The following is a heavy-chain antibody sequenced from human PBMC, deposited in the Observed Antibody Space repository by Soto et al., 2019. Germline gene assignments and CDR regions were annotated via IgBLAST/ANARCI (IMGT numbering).Heavy chain of an antibody. Sequence: SDTLCLTCAVSGYSIASGYYWAWIRQSPGKGLEWIGCIYYAGSTYYNPSLKSRVTMSVDTSKNHFSLKLSSVTAADTAVYYCARDVVDATGTTGNNWFDPWGQGTLVTVSS. V-gene: IGHV4-38-2*02. CDR1: GYSIASGYY. CDR2: IYYAGST. J-gene: IGHJ5*02. CDR3: ARDVVDATGTTGNNWFDP. D-gene: IGHD1-1*01.